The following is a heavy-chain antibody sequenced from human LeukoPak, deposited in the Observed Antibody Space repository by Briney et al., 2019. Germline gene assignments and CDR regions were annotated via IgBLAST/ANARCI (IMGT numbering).Heavy chain of an antibody. CDR3: ARGDYYDEGDAFDI. V-gene: IGHV3-30-3*01. D-gene: IGHD3-22*01. J-gene: IGHJ3*02. CDR2: ISYDGSNK. CDR1: GFTFSSYA. Sequence: PGGSLRLSCAASGFTFSSYAMHWVRQAPGKGLEWVAVISYDGSNKYYPDSVKGRFTISRDNSKNTLYLQMNSLRAEDTAVYYCARGDYYDEGDAFDIWGQGTMVTVSS.